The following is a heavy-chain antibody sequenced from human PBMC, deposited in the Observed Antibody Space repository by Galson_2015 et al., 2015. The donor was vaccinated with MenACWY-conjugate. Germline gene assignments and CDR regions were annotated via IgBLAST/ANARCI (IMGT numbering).Heavy chain of an antibody. CDR3: TTEDFYYDSSGYFNFDY. CDR2: IKNKADGGRT. D-gene: IGHD3-22*01. Sequence: SLRLSCAASGFTFSSAWMNWVRQAPGKGLEWVGRIKNKADGGRTDYAAPVKGRFTISRDDSKNMLYLQMSSLKIEDTAIYYCTTEDFYYDSSGYFNFDYWGQGTLVTVSS. CDR1: GFTFSSAW. J-gene: IGHJ4*02. V-gene: IGHV3-15*07.